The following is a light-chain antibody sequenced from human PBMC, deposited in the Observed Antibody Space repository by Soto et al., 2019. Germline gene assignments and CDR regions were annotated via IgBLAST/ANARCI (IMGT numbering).Light chain of an antibody. CDR3: QQYNNWWT. J-gene: IGKJ1*01. CDR1: QSVKSN. V-gene: IGKV3-15*01. Sequence: EIVMTQSPATLSVSPGERATLSCRASQSVKSNLAWYQQKPGQAPRRLISGASTRATGIPARFSGSGSETEFTLTISSLQSEDLAVYYCQQYNNWWTFGQGTKVEIK. CDR2: GAS.